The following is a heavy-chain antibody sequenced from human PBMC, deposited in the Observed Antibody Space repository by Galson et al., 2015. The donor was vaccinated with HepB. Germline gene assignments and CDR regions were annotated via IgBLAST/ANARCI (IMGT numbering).Heavy chain of an antibody. CDR2: ISAYNGNT. CDR3: ARDPAVYSSSWYGY. J-gene: IGHJ4*02. D-gene: IGHD6-13*01. CDR1: GYTFTSYG. V-gene: IGHV1-18*01. Sequence: SVKVSCKASGYTFTSYGISWVRQAPGQGLEWMGWISAYNGNTNYAQKLQGRVTMTTDTSTSAAYMEPRSLRSDDTAVYYCARDPAVYSSSWYGYWGQGTLVTVSS.